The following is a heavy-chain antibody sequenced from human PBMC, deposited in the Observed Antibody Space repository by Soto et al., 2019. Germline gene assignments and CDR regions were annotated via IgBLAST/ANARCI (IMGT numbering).Heavy chain of an antibody. D-gene: IGHD4-4*01. CDR3: TKDAYRRGMNNWFDP. V-gene: IGHV3-43*01. J-gene: IGHJ5*02. CDR1: GFDFRDYT. CDR2: ISWDGST. Sequence: EVQLLESGGGLVQPGGSLTISCQASGFDFRDYTLHWVRHSPGKGLEWISLISWDGSTDHGESVQGRFTTSRDDDKNSLYLHMSRLRPEDAGFYYCTKDAYRRGMNNWFDPWGRGILVSVSS.